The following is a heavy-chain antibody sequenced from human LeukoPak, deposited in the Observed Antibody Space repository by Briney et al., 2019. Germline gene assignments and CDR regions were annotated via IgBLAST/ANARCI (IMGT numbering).Heavy chain of an antibody. CDR2: IYYSGST. CDR3: ARDQHYDILTGSMGWFDP. CDR1: GGSISSYY. J-gene: IGHJ5*02. D-gene: IGHD3-9*01. Sequence: SETLSLTCTVSGGSISSYYWSWIRQPPGKGLEWIGYIYYSGSTNYNPSLKSRVTISVDTSKKQFSLKLRSVTAADTAVYYCARDQHYDILTGSMGWFDPWGQGTLVTVSS. V-gene: IGHV4-59*01.